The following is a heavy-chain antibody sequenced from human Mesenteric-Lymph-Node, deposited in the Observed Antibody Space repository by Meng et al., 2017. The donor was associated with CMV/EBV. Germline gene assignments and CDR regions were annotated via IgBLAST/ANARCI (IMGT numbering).Heavy chain of an antibody. CDR2: IPYSGST. J-gene: IGHJ4*02. V-gene: IGHV4-59*01. CDR1: GGSIRTYY. D-gene: IGHD1-1*01. CDR3: ARVRYNSLDY. Sequence: GSLRLSCTVSGGSIRTYYWSWIRQPPGKGLEWIGYIPYSGSTNYNPSLKSRVTISIDTSKNQFSLKLTSLTAADTAVYCCARVRYNSLDYWGQGTLVTVSS.